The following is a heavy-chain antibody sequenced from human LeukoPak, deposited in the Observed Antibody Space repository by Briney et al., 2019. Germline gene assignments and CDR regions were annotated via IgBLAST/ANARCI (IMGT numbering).Heavy chain of an antibody. CDR3: ATIRFLRSRSELGSDY. J-gene: IGHJ4*02. Sequence: GASVKVSCKVSGYTLTELSMHWVRQAPGKGLEWMGGFDPEDGETIYAQKFQGRVTMTEDTSTDTAYMELSSLRSEDTAVYYCATIRFLRSRSELGSDYWGQGTLVTVSS. CDR2: FDPEDGET. D-gene: IGHD1-14*01. CDR1: GYTLTELS. V-gene: IGHV1-24*01.